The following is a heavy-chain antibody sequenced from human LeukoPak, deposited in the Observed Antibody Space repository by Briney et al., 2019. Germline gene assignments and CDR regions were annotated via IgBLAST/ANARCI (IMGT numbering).Heavy chain of an antibody. CDR1: GYTLTELS. CDR2: FDPEDGET. D-gene: IGHD2-2*01. J-gene: IGHJ3*02. V-gene: IGHV1-24*01. CDR3: ATGVIVVVPAARAFDI. Sequence: SVKVSCKVSGYTLTELSMHWVRQAPGKGLEWMGGFDPEDGETIYAQKFQGRVTMTEDTSTDTAYMELSSLRSEDTAVYYCATGVIVVVPAARAFDIWGQGTMVTVSS.